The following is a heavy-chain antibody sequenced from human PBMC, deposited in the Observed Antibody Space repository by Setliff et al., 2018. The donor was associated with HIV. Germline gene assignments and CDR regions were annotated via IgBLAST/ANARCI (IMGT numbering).Heavy chain of an antibody. D-gene: IGHD3-3*01. CDR1: GGSMTGSGFY. V-gene: IGHV4-39*07. CDR2: LYHSGST. Sequence: SETLSLTCTVSGGSMTGSGFYWGWIRQPPGKGLEWIGSLYHSGSTYYNPSLKSRVTISVDTSNNQFSLKLSSVTAADTAVYYCARAPITIFGVIIIPVYFDYWGQGTLVTVSS. J-gene: IGHJ4*02. CDR3: ARAPITIFGVIIIPVYFDY.